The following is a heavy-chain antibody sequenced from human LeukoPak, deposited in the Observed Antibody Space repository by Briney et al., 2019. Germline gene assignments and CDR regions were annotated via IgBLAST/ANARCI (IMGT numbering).Heavy chain of an antibody. CDR3: AKAQNNYFYYNMEV. V-gene: IGHV3-23*01. J-gene: IGHJ6*02. CDR1: GFTVSSNY. CDR2: ISNRGGST. Sequence: GGSLRLSCAASGFTVSSNYMSWVRQAPGKGLEWVSTISNRGGSTYYADSMKGRFTISRDNSKNTLYLQANSLRAEDTAVYYCAKAQNNYFYYNMEVWGQGTTVTVSS. D-gene: IGHD2/OR15-2a*01.